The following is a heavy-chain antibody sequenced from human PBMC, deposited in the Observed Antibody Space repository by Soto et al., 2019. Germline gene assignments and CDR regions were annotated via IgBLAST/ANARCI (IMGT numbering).Heavy chain of an antibody. V-gene: IGHV3-23*01. CDR3: AKDRNYIQSWSSAGYIQN. CDR1: GFAFSNYA. J-gene: IGHJ1*01. D-gene: IGHD1-7*01. CDR2: ISGSGGST. Sequence: PGGSLRLSCAASGFAFSNYAMNWVRQAPGKGLEWVSHISGSGGSTDYAESVKGRFSISKDSVNNTLYLHMSSLRAEDTALYFCAKDRNYIQSWSSAGYIQNWGLGTQVTVSS.